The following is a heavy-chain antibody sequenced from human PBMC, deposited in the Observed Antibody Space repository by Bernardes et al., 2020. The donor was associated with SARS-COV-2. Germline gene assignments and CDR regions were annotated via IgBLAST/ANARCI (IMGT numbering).Heavy chain of an antibody. CDR2: TGGAGGSA. D-gene: IGHD2-15*01. V-gene: IGHV3-23*01. Sequence: GGSLRLSCEASGFTFTSYAMSWVRQAPGMGLEWVSTTGGAGGSAHYADSVKGRFTISRDNSRNTLYLQMNSLRVEDTAIYYCAKDRDIILMGHGMDVWGQGTTVTVSS. CDR3: AKDRDIILMGHGMDV. J-gene: IGHJ6*02. CDR1: GFTFTSYA.